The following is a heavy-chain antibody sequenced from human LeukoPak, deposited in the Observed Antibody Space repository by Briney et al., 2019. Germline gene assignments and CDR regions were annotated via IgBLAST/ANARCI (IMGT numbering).Heavy chain of an antibody. J-gene: IGHJ4*02. Sequence: SQTVSLTRALYGGLSSVYYWKWIRQPPGKGLECIGGHNHSGDTLYNPSLKSRVTISLDTSKSQCSLKLSALTGANTAVYYCAGRGCWGQGTLVTVSS. CDR1: GGLSSVYY. CDR3: AGRGC. D-gene: IGHD2-15*01. CDR2: HNHSGDT. V-gene: IGHV4-34*01.